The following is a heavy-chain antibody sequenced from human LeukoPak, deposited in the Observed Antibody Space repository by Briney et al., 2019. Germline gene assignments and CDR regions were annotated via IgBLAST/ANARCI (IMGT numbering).Heavy chain of an antibody. CDR2: INPSSGGT. V-gene: IGHV1-2*02. Sequence: ASVKVSCTASGYTFTGYYMHWVRQAPGQGLEWMGWINPSSGGTNYAQKFQGRVTMTRDTSISTAYMELSRLRSDDTAVYYCARRWRAAADYWGQGTLVTVSS. D-gene: IGHD6-13*01. J-gene: IGHJ4*02. CDR1: GYTFTGYY. CDR3: ARRWRAAADY.